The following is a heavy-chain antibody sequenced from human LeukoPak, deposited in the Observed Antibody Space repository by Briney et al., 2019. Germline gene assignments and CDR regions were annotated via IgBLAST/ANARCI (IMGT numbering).Heavy chain of an antibody. CDR2: IYTSGST. D-gene: IGHD2-8*01. Sequence: SETLSLTCTVSGGSISSGSYYWSWIRQPAGKGLEWIGRIYTSGSTNYNPSLKSRVTISVDTSKNQFSLKLSSVTAADTAVYYCARGMIPMDWGQGTLVTVSS. J-gene: IGHJ4*02. CDR3: ARGMIPMD. V-gene: IGHV4-61*02. CDR1: GGSISSGSYY.